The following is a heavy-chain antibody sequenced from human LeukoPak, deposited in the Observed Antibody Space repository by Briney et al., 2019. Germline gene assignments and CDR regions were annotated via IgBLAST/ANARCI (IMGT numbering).Heavy chain of an antibody. CDR3: ARGLSFWSGSGCSDY. V-gene: IGHV4-34*01. CDR2: INNSSSS. CDR1: GGSFSGYY. D-gene: IGHD3-3*01. Sequence: SETLTLTCAVYGGSFSGYYWSWTRHPPGKGLEWIGEINNSSSSNSNPSPKSLITISVDTCKNQYYLKLSSVTAADTAVYSGARGLSFWSGSGCSDYWCQGTLVTVSS. J-gene: IGHJ4*02.